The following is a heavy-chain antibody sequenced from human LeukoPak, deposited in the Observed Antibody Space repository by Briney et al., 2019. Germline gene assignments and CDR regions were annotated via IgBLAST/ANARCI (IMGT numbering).Heavy chain of an antibody. D-gene: IGHD3-10*01. CDR3: ARDLYGSGSL. V-gene: IGHV4-31*03. CDR1: GGSISSGGYY. CDR2: IYDSGST. Sequence: SQTLSLTCTVSGGSISSGGYYWSWIRQHPGKGLEWIGYIYDSGSTYYNPSLKSRVTISVDTSKNQFSLKLNSVTAADTAVYYCARDLYGSGSLWGLGTLVTVSS. J-gene: IGHJ4*02.